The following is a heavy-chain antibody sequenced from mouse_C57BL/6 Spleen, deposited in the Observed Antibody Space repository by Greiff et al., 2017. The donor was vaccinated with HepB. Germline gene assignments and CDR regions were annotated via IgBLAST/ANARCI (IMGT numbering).Heavy chain of an antibody. CDR2: IDPSDSYT. CDR1: GYTFTSYW. V-gene: IGHV1-50*01. CDR3: AVYDSFAY. D-gene: IGHD2-3*01. J-gene: IGHJ3*01. Sequence: VQLQQPGAELVKPGASVKLSCKASGYTFTSYWMQWVKQRPGQGLEWIGGIDPSDSYTNYNQKFKGKATLTVDTSSSTAYMPLSSLTSEDAAVYYCAVYDSFAYWGQGTLVTVSA.